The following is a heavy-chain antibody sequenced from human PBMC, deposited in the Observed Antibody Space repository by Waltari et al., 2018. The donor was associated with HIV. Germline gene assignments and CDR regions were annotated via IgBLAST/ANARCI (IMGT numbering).Heavy chain of an antibody. D-gene: IGHD2-2*01. CDR1: GGSISSDYYY. CDR3: ARDASVIPGALTH. CDR2: IYYSGRT. J-gene: IGHJ4*02. Sequence: QVQLQESGPGLVKPSQTLSLTCTVSGGSISSDYYYWNWIRQHPGKGLEWIGYIYYSGRTSYNPSLKSRVTISVDKSKKQVSLKLSSVTAADTAVYYCARDASVIPGALTHWGQGTQVTVSS. V-gene: IGHV4-31*03.